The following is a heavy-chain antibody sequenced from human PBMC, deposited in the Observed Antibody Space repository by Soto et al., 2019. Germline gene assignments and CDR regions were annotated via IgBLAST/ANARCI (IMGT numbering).Heavy chain of an antibody. D-gene: IGHD3-9*01. V-gene: IGHV4-30-2*01. Sequence: SETLSLTCTVSGGSISSYSWSWIRQPPGKGLEWIGYIYHSVSTYYNPSLKSRVTISVDRSKNQFSLKLSSVTAADTAVYYCARGPPIFYWGQGTLVTVSS. CDR3: ARGPPIFY. CDR2: IYHSVST. J-gene: IGHJ4*02. CDR1: GGSISSYS.